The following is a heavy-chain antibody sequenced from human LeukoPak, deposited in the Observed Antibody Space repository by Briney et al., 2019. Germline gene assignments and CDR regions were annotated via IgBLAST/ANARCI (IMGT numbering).Heavy chain of an antibody. Sequence: ASVKVSCKTSGYTFDDYYMHWVRQAPGQGLEWMGWISPKSDGSKYAQKFQGRVTMTRDTSINTAYMELSSLRSEDTAVYYCARGLHEFFGVETRWFDPWGQGTLVTVSS. CDR3: ARGLHEFFGVETRWFDP. V-gene: IGHV1-2*02. J-gene: IGHJ5*02. D-gene: IGHD3-3*01. CDR2: ISPKSDGS. CDR1: GYTFDDYY.